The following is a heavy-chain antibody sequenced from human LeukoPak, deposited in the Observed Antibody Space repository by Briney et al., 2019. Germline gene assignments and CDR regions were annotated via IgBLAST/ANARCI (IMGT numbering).Heavy chain of an antibody. Sequence: ASVKVSCKASGYTFIDYYLHWVRQAPGQGFEWMGWINPNSGDTNYAQKFQGRVTMTRDTSISTAHMEMSRLRSDDTAVYYCARANFLYCSSTTCLFDYWGRGTLVTVSS. CDR2: INPNSGDT. J-gene: IGHJ4*02. CDR1: GYTFIDYY. V-gene: IGHV1-2*02. CDR3: ARANFLYCSSTTCLFDY. D-gene: IGHD2-2*01.